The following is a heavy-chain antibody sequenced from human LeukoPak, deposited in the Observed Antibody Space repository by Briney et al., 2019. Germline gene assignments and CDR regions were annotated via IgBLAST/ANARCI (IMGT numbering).Heavy chain of an antibody. Sequence: PGGSLRLSCAASGFTFNNYGMSWVRQAPGKGLEWVSGISGSGGSTYYADSVKGRFTISRDNSKNALYLQMNSLRAEDTAVYYCAKDAAGPEYWGQGTLVAVSS. CDR3: AKDAAGPEY. J-gene: IGHJ4*02. CDR2: ISGSGGST. D-gene: IGHD6-13*01. CDR1: GFTFNNYG. V-gene: IGHV3-23*01.